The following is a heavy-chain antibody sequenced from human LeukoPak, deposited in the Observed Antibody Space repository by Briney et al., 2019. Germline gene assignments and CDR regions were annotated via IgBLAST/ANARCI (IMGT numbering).Heavy chain of an antibody. D-gene: IGHD3-10*01. Sequence: GGSLRLSCAASGFTFSSYWMHWVRQAPGKGLVWVSHINSDGSSTTYADSVKGRFTISRDNAKNTLYLQMNSLRAEDTAVYYCARDDIGKGIDYWGQGTLVTVSS. CDR2: INSDGSST. V-gene: IGHV3-74*01. CDR1: GFTFSSYW. J-gene: IGHJ4*02. CDR3: ARDDIGKGIDY.